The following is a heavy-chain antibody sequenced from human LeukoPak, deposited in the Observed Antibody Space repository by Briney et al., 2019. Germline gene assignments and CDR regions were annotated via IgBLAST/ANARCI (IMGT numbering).Heavy chain of an antibody. D-gene: IGHD2-2*01. V-gene: IGHV1-2*02. Sequence: ASVKVSCEASGYTFTDYYIHWVRQAPGQCLEWMGWINSNSGDTNYAQKFEGRVTMTRDTSINTTYMELARLTSEDTAMYYCARAIVVVPTRAWGQGTLVTVFS. CDR2: INSNSGDT. CDR3: ARAIVVVPTRA. CDR1: GYTFTDYY. J-gene: IGHJ5*02.